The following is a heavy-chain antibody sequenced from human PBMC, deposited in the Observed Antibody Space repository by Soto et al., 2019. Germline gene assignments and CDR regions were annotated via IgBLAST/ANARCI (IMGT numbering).Heavy chain of an antibody. V-gene: IGHV1-18*01. D-gene: IGHD2-2*01. CDR1: GYTFTSNG. Sequence: ASVKVSGKAFGYTFTSNGISWVRQAPGQGLEWIGWISAYNGNTAYAQEIQGRVTLTKDTSTSTAYMELRSLRSDDTAVYYCARQYCRTTSCLHYGMDVWGQGTTVTVSS. CDR3: ARQYCRTTSCLHYGMDV. CDR2: ISAYNGNT. J-gene: IGHJ6*02.